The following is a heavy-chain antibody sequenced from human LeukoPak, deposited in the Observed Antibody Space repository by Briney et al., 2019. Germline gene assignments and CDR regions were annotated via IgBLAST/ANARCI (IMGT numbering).Heavy chain of an antibody. J-gene: IGHJ3*02. CDR1: GFTVSSNY. CDR2: ISGSGGST. D-gene: IGHD1-1*01. Sequence: GGSLRLSCAASGFTVSSNYMSWVRQAPGKGLEWVSAISGSGGSTYYADSVKGRFTISRDNSKNTLYLQMNSLRAEDTAVYYCAKRNKLERRGGAFDIWGQGTMVTVSS. CDR3: AKRNKLERRGGAFDI. V-gene: IGHV3-23*01.